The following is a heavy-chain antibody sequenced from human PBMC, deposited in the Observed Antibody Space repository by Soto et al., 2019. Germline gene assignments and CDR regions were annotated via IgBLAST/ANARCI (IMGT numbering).Heavy chain of an antibody. CDR3: ARDRITGTTG. J-gene: IGHJ4*02. V-gene: IGHV4-31*03. CDR2: IYYSGST. D-gene: IGHD1-7*01. Sequence: SETLSLTCTVSGGSISSGGYYWSWIRQHPGRGLEWIGYIYYSGSTYYNPSLKSRVTISVDTSKNQFSLKLSSVTAADTAVYYCARDRITGTTGWGQGTLVTVSS. CDR1: GGSISSGGYY.